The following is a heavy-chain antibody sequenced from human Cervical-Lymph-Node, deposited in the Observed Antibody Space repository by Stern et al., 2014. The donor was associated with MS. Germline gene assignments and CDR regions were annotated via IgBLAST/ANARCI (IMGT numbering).Heavy chain of an antibody. CDR3: ARDKGDDYDTSGYMGY. CDR2: INPSGGDT. CDR1: GYTFTSYY. J-gene: IGHJ4*02. V-gene: IGHV1-46*03. D-gene: IGHD3-22*01. Sequence: VQLVQSGAEVKKPGASVTVSCKASGYTFTSYYMHWVRQAPGQGLEWMGMINPSGGDTRDEKRFQGRVTMTRDASTSTVYMDLSSLRSEDTAIYYCARDKGDDYDTSGYMGYWGQGTLVTVSS.